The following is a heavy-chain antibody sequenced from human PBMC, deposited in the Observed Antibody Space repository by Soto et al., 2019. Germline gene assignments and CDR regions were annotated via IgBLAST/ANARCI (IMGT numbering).Heavy chain of an antibody. CDR2: IYHSGAT. V-gene: IGHV4-59*01. CDR3: ARDGEDGMDV. J-gene: IGHJ6*02. D-gene: IGHD3-10*01. Sequence: SETLSLTCTVSGGSITGYYWSWIRQPPGKGLEFIGYIYHSGATEYTPSLKSRVTISVDKSENQFSLKLSSVTAADTAVYYCARDGEDGMDVWGQGTTVTVSS. CDR1: GGSITGYY.